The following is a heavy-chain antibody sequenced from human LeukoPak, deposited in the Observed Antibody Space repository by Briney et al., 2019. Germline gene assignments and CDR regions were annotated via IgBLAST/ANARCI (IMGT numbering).Heavy chain of an antibody. D-gene: IGHD3-22*01. J-gene: IGHJ4*02. V-gene: IGHV3-23*01. CDR1: GFTLSNYG. CDR3: AKEHSVLTMMRGLDS. CDR2: ISVSGGSI. Sequence: GGSLRLSCAVSGFTLSNYGMSWVRQAPGKGLEWVSGISVSGGSIYYADSVTGRFTISRDNSKDTLYLQMNSLRVEDTALYYCAKEHSVLTMMRGLDSWGQGTLVTVSS.